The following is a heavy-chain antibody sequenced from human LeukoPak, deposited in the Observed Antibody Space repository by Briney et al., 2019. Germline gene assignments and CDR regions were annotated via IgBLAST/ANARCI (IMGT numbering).Heavy chain of an antibody. CDR2: IYHSGST. V-gene: IGHV4-38-2*02. J-gene: IGHJ6*02. Sequence: SETLSLTCTVSGYSISSGYYWGWIRQPPGKGLEWIGSIYHSGSTYYNPSLKSRVTISVDTSKNQFSLKLSSVTAADTAVYYCARDCSSTSCAMDVWGQGTTVTVSS. CDR3: ARDCSSTSCAMDV. D-gene: IGHD2-2*01. CDR1: GYSISSGYY.